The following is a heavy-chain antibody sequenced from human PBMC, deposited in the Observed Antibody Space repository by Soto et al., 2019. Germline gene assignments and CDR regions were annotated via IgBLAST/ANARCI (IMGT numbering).Heavy chain of an antibody. CDR3: ATNPRELDY. CDR2: INYDGSDM. V-gene: IGHV3-7*03. Sequence: EVQLVESGGGLVQPGGSLRLSCVASGFTLSNFHMTWVRQAPGKGLEWVANINYDGSDMYYVDSVKGRFAISRDNSKNSLYLQMNSLTVEDTAVYYCATNPRELDYWGQGTLATVSS. CDR1: GFTLSNFH. J-gene: IGHJ4*02.